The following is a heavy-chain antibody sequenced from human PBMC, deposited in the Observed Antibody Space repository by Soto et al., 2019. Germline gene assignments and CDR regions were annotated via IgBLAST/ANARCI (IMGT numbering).Heavy chain of an antibody. Sequence: PSETLSLTCTVSGGSISSYYWSWIRQPPGNGLEWIGDIYSSGSTNYNPSLKSRVTISVGTAKSQFSLKLSAVTAAATAVYYCARSNIAAAGTFEYWGQGTRVTVS. D-gene: IGHD6-13*01. J-gene: IGHJ4*02. CDR1: GGSISSYY. CDR2: IYSSGST. CDR3: ARSNIAAAGTFEY. V-gene: IGHV4-59*01.